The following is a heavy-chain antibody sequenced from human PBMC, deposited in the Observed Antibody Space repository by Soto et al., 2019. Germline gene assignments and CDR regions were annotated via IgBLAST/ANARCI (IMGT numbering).Heavy chain of an antibody. V-gene: IGHV3-48*03. CDR3: ARSEGSSGWYPADY. Sequence: QPGGSLRLSCAASGFTFSSYEMNWVRQAPGKGLEWVSYISSSGSTIYYADSVKGRFTISRDNAKNSLYLQMNSLRAEDTAVYYCARSEGSSGWYPADYWGQGTLVTVSS. CDR2: ISSSGSTI. J-gene: IGHJ4*02. D-gene: IGHD6-19*01. CDR1: GFTFSSYE.